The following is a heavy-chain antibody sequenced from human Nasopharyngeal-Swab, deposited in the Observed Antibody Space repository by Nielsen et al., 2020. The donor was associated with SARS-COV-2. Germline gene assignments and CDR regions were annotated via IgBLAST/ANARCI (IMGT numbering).Heavy chain of an antibody. CDR2: INTNTGNP. CDR3: ARGNIAIQYYYYGMDV. Sequence: ASVKVSCKASGYTFTSYAMNWVRQAPGQGLDWMGWINTNTGNPTYAQGFTGRFVFSLDTSVSTAYLQISSLKAEDTAVYYCARGNIAIQYYYYGMDVWGQGTTVTVSS. J-gene: IGHJ6*02. V-gene: IGHV7-4-1*02. D-gene: IGHD2/OR15-2a*01. CDR1: GYTFTSYA.